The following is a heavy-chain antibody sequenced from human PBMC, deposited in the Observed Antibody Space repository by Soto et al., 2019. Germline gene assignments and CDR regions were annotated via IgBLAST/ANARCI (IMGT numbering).Heavy chain of an antibody. V-gene: IGHV1-69*02. D-gene: IGHD1-1*01. CDR3: ARGTVTTYYYSGMDV. CDR1: GGTFSSYT. CDR2: IIPILGIA. Sequence: QVQLVQSGAEVKKPGSSVKVSCKASGGTFSSYTISWVRQAPGQGLEWMGRIIPILGIANYAQKFQGRVTIAVEISMXKAYMELSSLRSEDTAVYYCARGTVTTYYYSGMDVWGQGTTVTVSS. J-gene: IGHJ6*02.